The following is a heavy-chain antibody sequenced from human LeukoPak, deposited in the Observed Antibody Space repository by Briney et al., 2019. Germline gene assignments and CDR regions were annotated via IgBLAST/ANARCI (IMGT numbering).Heavy chain of an antibody. CDR2: INHSGST. Sequence: PSETLSLTCAVYGGSFSGYYWSWIRQPPGKGLEWIGEINHSGSTNYNPFLKSRVTISVDTSKNQFSLKLSSVTAADTAVYYCARGRWASHWGQGTLVTVSS. V-gene: IGHV4-34*01. J-gene: IGHJ4*02. CDR1: GGSFSGYY. CDR3: ARGRWASH. D-gene: IGHD2-2*01.